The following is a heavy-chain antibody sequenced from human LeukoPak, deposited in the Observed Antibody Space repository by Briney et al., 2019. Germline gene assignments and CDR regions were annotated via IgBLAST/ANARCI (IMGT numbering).Heavy chain of an antibody. Sequence: PGRSLRLSCAASGFTFSSYAMHWVRQAPGKGLEWVAVISYDGGNKYYADSVKGRFTISRDNSKNTLYLQMNSLRAEDTAVYYCAREPRGELLTRFDYWGQGTLVTVSS. CDR1: GFTFSSYA. CDR2: ISYDGGNK. J-gene: IGHJ4*02. V-gene: IGHV3-30-3*01. CDR3: AREPRGELLTRFDY. D-gene: IGHD1-26*01.